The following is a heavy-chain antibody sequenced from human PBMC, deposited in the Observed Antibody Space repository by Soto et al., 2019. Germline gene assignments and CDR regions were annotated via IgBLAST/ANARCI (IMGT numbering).Heavy chain of an antibody. CDR3: ARGKELRLSYYYYGMDV. D-gene: IGHD1-7*01. V-gene: IGHV1-2*04. Sequence: ASVKVSCKASGYTFTGYYMHWVRQAPGQGLEWMGWINPNSGGTNYAQKFQGWVTMTRDTSISTAYMELSRLRSDDTAVYYCARGKELRLSYYYYGMDVWGQGTTVTVSS. CDR1: GYTFTGYY. J-gene: IGHJ6*02. CDR2: INPNSGGT.